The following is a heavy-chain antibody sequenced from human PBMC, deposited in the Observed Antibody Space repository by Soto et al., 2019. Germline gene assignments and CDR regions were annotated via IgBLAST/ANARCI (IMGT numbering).Heavy chain of an antibody. Sequence: PSETLSLTCAVYGGSFSGYYWSWIRQPPGKGLEWIGEINHSGSTNYNPSLKSRVTISVDTSKNQFSLKLSSVTAADTAVYYCARLLVGASDSLFDYWGQGTLVTAPQ. J-gene: IGHJ4*02. CDR3: ARLLVGASDSLFDY. D-gene: IGHD1-26*01. CDR1: GGSFSGYY. V-gene: IGHV4-34*01. CDR2: INHSGST.